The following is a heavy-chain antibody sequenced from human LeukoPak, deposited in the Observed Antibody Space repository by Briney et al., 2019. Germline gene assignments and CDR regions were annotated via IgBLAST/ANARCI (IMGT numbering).Heavy chain of an antibody. J-gene: IGHJ4*02. V-gene: IGHV3-23*01. CDR1: GFTFSSYA. Sequence: GGSLRLSCAASGFTFSSYAMSWVRQAPGKGLEWVSVISGSGGSTYYVDSVKGRFTISRDNSKNTLYLQMNSLRAEDTAVYYCANQKWPQLRFDHWGQGTLVAVSS. D-gene: IGHD5-24*01. CDR3: ANQKWPQLRFDH. CDR2: ISGSGGST.